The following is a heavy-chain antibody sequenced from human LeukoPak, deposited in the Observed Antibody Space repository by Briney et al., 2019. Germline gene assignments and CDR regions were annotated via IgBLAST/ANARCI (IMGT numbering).Heavy chain of an antibody. Sequence: GGSLRLSCAASGFTFSSYAMTWVRQAPGKGLEWVSGISDSGGSTYYADSVKGRFTISRDNSKNTVHLQMNSLRAEDTALYYCARDLHYYVAMDVWGQGTTVTVSS. CDR3: ARDLHYYVAMDV. CDR2: ISDSGGST. V-gene: IGHV3-23*01. CDR1: GFTFSSYA. D-gene: IGHD3-10*02. J-gene: IGHJ6*02.